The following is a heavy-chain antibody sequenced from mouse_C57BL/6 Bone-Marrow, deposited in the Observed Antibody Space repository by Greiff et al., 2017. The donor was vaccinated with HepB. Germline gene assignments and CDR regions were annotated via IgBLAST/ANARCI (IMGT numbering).Heavy chain of an antibody. D-gene: IGHD1-1*01. J-gene: IGHJ4*01. Sequence: EVHLVESGPGMVKPSQSLSLTCTVTGYSITSGYDWHWIRHFPGNKLEWMGYISYSGSTNYNPSLKSRISITHDTSKNHFFLKLNSVTTEDTATYYCARRRYGSMDYWGQGTSVTVSS. CDR1: GYSITSGYD. V-gene: IGHV3-1*01. CDR3: ARRRYGSMDY. CDR2: ISYSGST.